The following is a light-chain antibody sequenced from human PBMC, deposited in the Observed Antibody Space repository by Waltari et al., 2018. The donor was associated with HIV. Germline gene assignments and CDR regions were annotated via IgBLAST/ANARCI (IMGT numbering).Light chain of an antibody. CDR2: DNN. CDR1: NPNIGNNY. J-gene: IGLJ1*01. Sequence: QSVLTQPPSVSAAPRQKVTISSSGNNPNIGNNYVSWYQHLPGTAPTLLVYDNNRRPSGIPGRFSGSKSGTSATLGITGLQTGDEADYYCGAWDSSLTAYVFGSGTKVTVL. CDR3: GAWDSSLTAYV. V-gene: IGLV1-51*01.